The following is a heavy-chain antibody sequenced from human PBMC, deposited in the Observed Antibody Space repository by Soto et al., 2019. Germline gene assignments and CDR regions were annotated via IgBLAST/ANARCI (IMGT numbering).Heavy chain of an antibody. J-gene: IGHJ1*01. CDR3: TRGPDSSDYFYFY. Sequence: SVKVSCKASGGTFSNSAIRWARQAPGQKLERMGGIIPLFATGNYAQKFHDRVPITANEYTRTAYKGLRHQRSEETAIYYCTRGPDSSDYFYFYWGQGHLVAV. D-gene: IGHD3-22*01. CDR2: IIPLFATG. CDR1: GGTFSNSA. V-gene: IGHV1-69*13.